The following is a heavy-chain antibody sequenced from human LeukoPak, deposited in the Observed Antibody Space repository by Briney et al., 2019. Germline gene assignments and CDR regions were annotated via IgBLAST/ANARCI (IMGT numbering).Heavy chain of an antibody. CDR3: ARTYYDILTGYYDNWFDP. V-gene: IGHV4-4*07. D-gene: IGHD3-9*01. CDR1: GGSITSYY. Sequence: SETLSLTCTISGGSITSYYWSWIRQPAGKGLEWIGRIYTRGSTNYNPSLKSRVTISVDTSKNQFSLKLSSVTAADTAVYYCARTYYDILTGYYDNWFDPWAREPWSPSPQ. J-gene: IGHJ5*02. CDR2: IYTRGST.